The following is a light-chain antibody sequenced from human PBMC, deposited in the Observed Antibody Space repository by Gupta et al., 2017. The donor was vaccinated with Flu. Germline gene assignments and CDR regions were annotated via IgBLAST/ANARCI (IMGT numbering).Light chain of an antibody. V-gene: IGLV1-40*01. J-gene: IGLJ3*02. CDR3: QSYDSSLSGWV. CDR2: GNS. CDR1: SSNIGTGFD. Sequence: QSVLMPPPSLSGAPGQTVTISCTGTSSNIGTGFDVHWFQQLPGTAPKLLIYGNSNRPSGVPDRISGSKSGTSASLAITGLQAEDEADYYCQSYDSSLSGWVFGGGTKLTVL.